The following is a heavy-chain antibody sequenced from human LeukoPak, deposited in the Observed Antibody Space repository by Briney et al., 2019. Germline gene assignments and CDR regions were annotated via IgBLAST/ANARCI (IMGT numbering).Heavy chain of an antibody. V-gene: IGHV4-59*11. D-gene: IGHD6-19*01. Sequence: SETLSLTCTVSGGSISSHYWSWIRQPPGKGLEWIGYIYYSGSTNYNPSLKSRVTISVDTSKNQFSLKLSSVTAADTAVYYCAREYTYSSGWFWFDPWGQGTLVPVSS. CDR2: IYYSGST. CDR3: AREYTYSSGWFWFDP. J-gene: IGHJ5*02. CDR1: GGSISSHY.